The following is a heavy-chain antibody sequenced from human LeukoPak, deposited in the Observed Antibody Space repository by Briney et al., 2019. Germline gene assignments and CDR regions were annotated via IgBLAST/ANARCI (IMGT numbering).Heavy chain of an antibody. D-gene: IGHD6-19*01. V-gene: IGHV3-43*01. CDR2: ISWDGGST. CDR3: AGGMSSGRAPPFDY. Sequence: PGGSLRLSCAASGFTFDDYAMHWVRQAPGKGLEWVSLISWDGGSTYYADSVKGRFTISRDNSKNSLYLQMNSLRTEDTALYYCAGGMSSGRAPPFDYWGQGTLVTVSS. CDR1: GFTFDDYA. J-gene: IGHJ4*02.